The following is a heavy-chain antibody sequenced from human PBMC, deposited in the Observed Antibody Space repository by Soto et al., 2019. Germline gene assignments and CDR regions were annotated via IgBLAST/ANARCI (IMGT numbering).Heavy chain of an antibody. J-gene: IGHJ6*02. CDR2: IIPIFGTA. CDR1: GGTFSGYA. V-gene: IGHV1-69*01. D-gene: IGHD5-18*01. CDR3: ARDLIQDGYSPMDV. Sequence: QVQLVQSGAEVKKPGSSVKVSCKASGGTFSGYAISWVRQAPGQGLEWMGGIIPIFGTANYAQKFQGRVTITADESTSTAYMELSRLRSEDTAVYYCARDLIQDGYSPMDVWGQGTTVTVSS.